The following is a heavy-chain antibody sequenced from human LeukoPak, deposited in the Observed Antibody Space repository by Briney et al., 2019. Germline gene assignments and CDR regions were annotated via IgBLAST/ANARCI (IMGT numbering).Heavy chain of an antibody. CDR1: GGTFSSYA. D-gene: IGHD1-1*01. J-gene: IGHJ6*03. V-gene: IGHV1-69*04. CDR2: IIPILGIA. Sequence: GASVKVSCKASGGTFSSYAISWVRQAPGQGLEWMGRIIPILGIANYAQKFQGRVTITADESTSTAYMELSSLRSEDTAVYYCARTGALYYYYYMDVWGKGTTVTVSS. CDR3: ARTGALYYYYYMDV.